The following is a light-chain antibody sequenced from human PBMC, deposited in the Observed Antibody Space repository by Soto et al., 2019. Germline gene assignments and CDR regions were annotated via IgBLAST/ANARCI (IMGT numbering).Light chain of an antibody. CDR3: MQASQFPFT. V-gene: IGKV2-24*01. CDR1: QSLVHSDGSTY. Sequence: LVMTQTPLSSPVTLGQPASISCRSSQSLVHSDGSTYLSWLHQRPGQPPRRLIYKTSIRFSGVPDRFSGSGAGTDYTLSISRVEAEDVWIYYCMQASQFPFTCGPGTTVDIK. J-gene: IGKJ3*01. CDR2: KTS.